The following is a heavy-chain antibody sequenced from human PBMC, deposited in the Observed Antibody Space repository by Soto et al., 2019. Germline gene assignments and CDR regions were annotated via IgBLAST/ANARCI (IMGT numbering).Heavy chain of an antibody. J-gene: IGHJ6*02. V-gene: IGHV4-59*01. CDR3: ARGITLFGVVITGMDV. CDR1: GGSISGYF. D-gene: IGHD3-3*01. Sequence: SETLSLTCPISGGSISGYFWSWIRQPPGKGLEWIGFIYNTGSTNYNPSLKSRVTISLDTSKNQFSLKLSSVTAADTAVYYCARGITLFGVVITGMDVWGQGTTVTVSS. CDR2: IYNTGST.